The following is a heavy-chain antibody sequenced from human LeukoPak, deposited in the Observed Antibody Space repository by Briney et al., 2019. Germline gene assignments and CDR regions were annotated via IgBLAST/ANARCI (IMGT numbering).Heavy chain of an antibody. CDR1: GVTLSPYG. CDR2: ISYEGGTQ. CDR3: AKEGTPHVSAWYDL. D-gene: IGHD3-10*01. Sequence: PGGSLRLSCAASGVTLSPYGIHWVRQAPGKGLEWVAVISYEGGTQHYADSVKGRFIISRDNPRNTLYLQMNILRTEDTAVYYCAKEGTPHVSAWYDLWGQGTQVIVSS. J-gene: IGHJ5*02. V-gene: IGHV3-30*18.